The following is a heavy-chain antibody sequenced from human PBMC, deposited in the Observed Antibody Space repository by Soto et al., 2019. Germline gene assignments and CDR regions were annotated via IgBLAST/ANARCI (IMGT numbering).Heavy chain of an antibody. J-gene: IGHJ4*02. CDR1: GGSISSYY. D-gene: IGHD2-15*01. Sequence: QVQLQESGPGLVKPSETLSLTCTVSGGSISSYYWSWIRQPPGKGLEWIGYIYYSGSTNYNPSLKSPVTISVDTSKNQFSLKLSSVTAADTAVYYCARGYCSGGTCYRFNFDNWGQGTLVTVSS. CDR2: IYYSGST. CDR3: ARGYCSGGTCYRFNFDN. V-gene: IGHV4-59*01.